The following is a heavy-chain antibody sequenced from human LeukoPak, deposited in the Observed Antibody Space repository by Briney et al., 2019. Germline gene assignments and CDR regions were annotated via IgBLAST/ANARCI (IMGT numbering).Heavy chain of an antibody. J-gene: IGHJ4*02. CDR2: ISFDGTDA. CDR1: GFTFSSYA. V-gene: IGHV3-30*04. D-gene: IGHD3-22*01. Sequence: GTSLRLSCAASGFTFSSYAIHWVRQAPGKGLEWVAVISFDGTDAFYADSVKGRFTISRDNSKNTLYLQMNSLRADDTAVYYCAKGAYYYDSSGYYYGDYWGQGTLVTVSS. CDR3: AKGAYYYDSSGYYYGDY.